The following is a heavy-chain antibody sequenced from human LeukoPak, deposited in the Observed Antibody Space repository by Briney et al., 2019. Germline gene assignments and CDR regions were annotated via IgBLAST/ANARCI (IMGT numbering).Heavy chain of an antibody. Sequence: GGSLRLSCAASGFTFSSYNMNWVRQAPGKGLEWVSDISSSGSTIYFADSVKGRFTISRDNAKNSLYLQMNSLRDEDMAVYYCARLEYYYVSGNYYKLFDYWGQGTLVTVSS. D-gene: IGHD3-10*01. V-gene: IGHV3-48*02. J-gene: IGHJ4*02. CDR1: GFTFSSYN. CDR2: ISSSGSTI. CDR3: ARLEYYYVSGNYYKLFDY.